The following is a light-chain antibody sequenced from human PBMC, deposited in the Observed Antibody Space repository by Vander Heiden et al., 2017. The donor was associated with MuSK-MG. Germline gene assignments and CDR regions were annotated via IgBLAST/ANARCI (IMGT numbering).Light chain of an antibody. CDR1: ESVNSN. V-gene: IGKV3D-15*01. Sequence: VMTPSPPTLSVSPWERATLSCRASESVNSNLAWYQQKPGQAPRLLISGAATRAAGIPARFIGSGSGTEFTLTISSLQSEDFEVYYCQQYNYWPLTFGGGTKVEIK. CDR2: GAA. J-gene: IGKJ4*01. CDR3: QQYNYWPLT.